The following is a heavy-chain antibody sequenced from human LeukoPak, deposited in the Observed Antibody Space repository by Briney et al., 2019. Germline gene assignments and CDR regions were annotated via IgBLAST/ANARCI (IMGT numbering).Heavy chain of an antibody. V-gene: IGHV3-21*01. D-gene: IGHD3-22*01. J-gene: IGHJ4*02. CDR2: ICIRIIYI. Sequence: GGSLRLSCAASRFTFSSYSTKWVRPAPGKGLEWVSHICIRIIYIYYAHSVRGGFSLSREKAKKSLYLQKNSLRAEDTAVYYCAAYYYDSSGYLPFDYWGQGTLVTVSS. CDR3: AAYYYDSSGYLPFDY. CDR1: RFTFSSYS.